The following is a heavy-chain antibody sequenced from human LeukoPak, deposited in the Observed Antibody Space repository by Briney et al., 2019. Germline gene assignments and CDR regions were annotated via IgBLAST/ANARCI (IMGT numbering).Heavy chain of an antibody. V-gene: IGHV1-18*01. J-gene: IGHJ6*02. CDR3: ARDGLETVTTRWYYYGVDV. D-gene: IGHD4-17*01. Sequence: ASVKVSCKASGYTFTSYGISWVRQAPGQGLEWMGWISAYNGNTNYAQKLQGRVTMTTDTSTSTAYMELRSLRSDDTAVYYCARDGLETVTTRWYYYGVDVWGQGTTVTVSS. CDR1: GYTFTSYG. CDR2: ISAYNGNT.